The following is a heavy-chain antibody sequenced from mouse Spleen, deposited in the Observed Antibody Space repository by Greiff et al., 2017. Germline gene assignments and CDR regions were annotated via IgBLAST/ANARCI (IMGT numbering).Heavy chain of an antibody. D-gene: IGHD2-2*01. CDR2: ISSGGSYT. CDR3: ARQGDGYDGGYAMDY. V-gene: IGHV5-9-3*01. Sequence: EVQLVESGGGLVKPGGSLKLSCAASGFTFSSYAMSWVRQTPEKRLEWVATISSGGSYTYYPDSVKGRFTISRDNAKNTLYLQMSSLRSEDTAMYYCARQGDGYDGGYAMDYWGQGTSVTVSS. J-gene: IGHJ4*01. CDR1: GFTFSSYA.